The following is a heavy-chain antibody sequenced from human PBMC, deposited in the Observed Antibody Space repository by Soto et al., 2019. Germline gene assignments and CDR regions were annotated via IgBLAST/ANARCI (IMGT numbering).Heavy chain of an antibody. CDR2: ISSSSSYI. CDR1: GFTFSSYS. V-gene: IGHV3-21*01. Sequence: KPGGSLRLSCAASGFTFSSYSMNWVRQAPGKGLEWVSSISSSSSYIYYADSVKGRFTISRDNAKNSLYLQMNSLRAEDTAVYYCARDFYNWNADWFDPWGQGTLVTVSS. CDR3: ARDFYNWNADWFDP. J-gene: IGHJ5*02. D-gene: IGHD1-1*01.